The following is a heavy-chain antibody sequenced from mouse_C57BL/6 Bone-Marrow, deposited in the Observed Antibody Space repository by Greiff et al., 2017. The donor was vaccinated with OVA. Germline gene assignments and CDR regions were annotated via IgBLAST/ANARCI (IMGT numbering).Heavy chain of an antibody. D-gene: IGHD2-1*01. V-gene: IGHV1-50*01. J-gene: IGHJ3*01. CDR2: IDPSDSYT. Sequence: QVQLQQPGAELVKPGASVKLSCKASGYTFTSYWMQWVKQRPGQGLEWIGEIDPSDSYTNYTQKFKGKATLTVDTSSSTAYMQLSSLTSEDSAVYYCARALLSPFAYWGQGTLVTVSA. CDR3: ARALLSPFAY. CDR1: GYTFTSYW.